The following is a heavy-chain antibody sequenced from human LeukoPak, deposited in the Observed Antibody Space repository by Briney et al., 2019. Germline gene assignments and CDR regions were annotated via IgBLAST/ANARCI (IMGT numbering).Heavy chain of an antibody. Sequence: ASVKVSCKASGYTFTGYYMHWVRQAPGQGLEWMGGIIPIFGTANYAQKFQGRVTITADESTSTAYMELSSLRSEDTAVYYCARVGDYDFWSGYPPSSFGYWGQGTLVTVSS. D-gene: IGHD3-3*01. V-gene: IGHV1-69*13. J-gene: IGHJ4*02. CDR3: ARVGDYDFWSGYPPSSFGY. CDR2: IIPIFGTA. CDR1: GYTFTGYY.